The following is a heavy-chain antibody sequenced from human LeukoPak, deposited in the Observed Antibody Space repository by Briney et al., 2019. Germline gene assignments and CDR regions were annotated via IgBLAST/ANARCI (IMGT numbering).Heavy chain of an antibody. Sequence: SETLSLTCAVYGGSFSSYYWSWTRQPPGKGLEWIGYIYYSGSTNYNPSLKSRVTISVDTSKNQFSLKLSSVTAADTAVYYCARRLVLYDAFDIWGQGTMVTVSS. CDR2: IYYSGST. CDR1: GGSFSSYY. J-gene: IGHJ3*02. D-gene: IGHD2-8*01. CDR3: ARRLVLYDAFDI. V-gene: IGHV4-59*08.